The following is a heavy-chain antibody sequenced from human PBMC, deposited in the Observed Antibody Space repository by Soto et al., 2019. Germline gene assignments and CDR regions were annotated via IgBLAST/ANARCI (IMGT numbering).Heavy chain of an antibody. CDR2: ISTSSSYR. V-gene: IGHV3-21*01. D-gene: IGHD2-2*02. CDR3: ATIPLPGSSGYYSYGMGV. Sequence: EVQLVESGGGLVRPGGSLRLSCAASGFTFSSYSMNWVRQAPGKGLEWGSSISTSSSYRYYVDSVKGRFTISRDHAKNSLYLQMNSLRAEDTAVYYCATIPLPGSSGYYSYGMGVWGQGTTVTGSS. CDR1: GFTFSSYS. J-gene: IGHJ6*02.